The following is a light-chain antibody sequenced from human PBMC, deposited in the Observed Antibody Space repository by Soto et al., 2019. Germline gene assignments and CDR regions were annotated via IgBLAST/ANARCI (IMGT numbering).Light chain of an antibody. CDR3: QQYNGYSHS. CDR2: DAT. Sequence: DIQMTQSPSTLSASVGDRVTITCRADQSITRWLAWFQQKPGKAPSLLIYDATNLQPGVPSRFSGSGCGTEFTLTISSLQPDDFATYYCQQYNGYSHSFGQGTRVEIK. V-gene: IGKV1-5*01. CDR1: QSITRW. J-gene: IGKJ2*01.